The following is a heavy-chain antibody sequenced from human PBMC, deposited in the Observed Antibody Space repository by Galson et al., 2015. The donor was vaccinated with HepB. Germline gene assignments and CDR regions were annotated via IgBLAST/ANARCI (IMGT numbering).Heavy chain of an antibody. CDR3: ARTRLTIFGAFIPGDNWFDP. J-gene: IGHJ5*02. CDR2: MSPNSGDT. Sequence: SVKVSCKASGYTFTRYDINWVRQVTGQGPEWMGWMSPNSGDTGYAEQFQGRITMTRNTSISTAYMQLSSLTSDDTAVYYCARTRLTIFGAFIPGDNWFDPWGQGTLGTVSS. V-gene: IGHV1-8*01. CDR1: GYTFTRYD. D-gene: IGHD3-3*01.